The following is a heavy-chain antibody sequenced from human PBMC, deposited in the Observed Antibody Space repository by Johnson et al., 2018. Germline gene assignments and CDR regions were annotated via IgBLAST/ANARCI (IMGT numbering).Heavy chain of an antibody. CDR2: IWYDGSNK. V-gene: IGHV3-33*01. Sequence: QVQLVQSGGGVVQPGRSLGLSCAASGFTFSDYGMHWVRQAPGKGLEWVAVIWYDGSNKYYADSVKGRFTVSRDNSNNILYLQMNSLRAEDTAVYYCARELIAARHLDHWGQGTLVTVSS. CDR3: ARELIAARHLDH. D-gene: IGHD6-6*01. CDR1: GFTFSDYG. J-gene: IGHJ4*02.